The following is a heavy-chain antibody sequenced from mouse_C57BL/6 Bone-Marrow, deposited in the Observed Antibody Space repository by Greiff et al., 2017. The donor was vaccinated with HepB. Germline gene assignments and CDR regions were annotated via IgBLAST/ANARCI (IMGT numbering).Heavy chain of an antibody. V-gene: IGHV5-6*01. Sequence: EVKLMESGGDLVKPGGSLKLSCAASGFTFSSYGMSWVRQTPDKRLAWVATISSGGSYTYYPDSVKGRFTISRDNAKNTLYLQMSSLKSEDTAMYYCARQEGYFDVWGTGTTVTVSS. CDR1: GFTFSSYG. J-gene: IGHJ1*03. CDR2: ISSGGSYT. CDR3: ARQEGYFDV.